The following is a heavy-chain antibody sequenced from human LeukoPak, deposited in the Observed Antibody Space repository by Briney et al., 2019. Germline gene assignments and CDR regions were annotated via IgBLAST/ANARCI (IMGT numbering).Heavy chain of an antibody. Sequence: GGSLRLSCAASGFMFSSNWMSWVRQAPGMGLEWVSVVSTNGDVTFYADSVKGRFTISRDNSKNTLFLQMNSLRAEDTAVYYCAKLSLSGRSQSADYWGQGTLVTVSS. D-gene: IGHD3-10*01. J-gene: IGHJ4*02. CDR3: AKLSLSGRSQSADY. V-gene: IGHV3-23*01. CDR1: GFMFSSNW. CDR2: VSTNGDVT.